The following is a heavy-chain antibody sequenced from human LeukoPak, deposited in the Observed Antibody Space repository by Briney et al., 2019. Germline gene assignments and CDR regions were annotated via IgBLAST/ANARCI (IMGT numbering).Heavy chain of an antibody. J-gene: IGHJ4*02. Sequence: PSETLSLTCTVSGGSLSSYYWSWIRQPAGTALEWIGRIYTSGTITYNPSLKSRVTMSVDTSKNQFSLKLSSVTAADTAVYYCAREEGRYSGSYFDYWGQGTLVTVSS. CDR2: IYTSGTI. V-gene: IGHV4-4*07. CDR3: AREEGRYSGSYFDY. CDR1: GGSLSSYY. D-gene: IGHD1-26*01.